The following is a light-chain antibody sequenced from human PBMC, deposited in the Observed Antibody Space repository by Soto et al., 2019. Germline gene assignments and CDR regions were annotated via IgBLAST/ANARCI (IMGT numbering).Light chain of an antibody. Sequence: RLTQSPSSRCAAIVDRFTIPFLASQSIKNYLNWYQHKPGAAPKLLIFGASNLESGVASRFSGSGSGTEFILSISSLQPEDFATYYCPQGYSTTPITFGRGTRLEIK. CDR1: QSIKNY. V-gene: IGKV1-39*01. CDR3: PQGYSTTPIT. J-gene: IGKJ5*01. CDR2: GAS.